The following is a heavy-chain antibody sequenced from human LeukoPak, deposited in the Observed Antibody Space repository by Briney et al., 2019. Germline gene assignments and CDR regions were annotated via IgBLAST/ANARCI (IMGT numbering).Heavy chain of an antibody. D-gene: IGHD6-19*01. Sequence: PGGSLRLSCAASGFTFSSYWMSWVRQAPGKGLEWVANIKQDGSEKYYVDSVKGRFTISSDNAKNSLYLQMNSLRAEDTAVYYCAREASSSGWCFIDYWGQGTLVTVSS. J-gene: IGHJ4*02. CDR1: GFTFSSYW. CDR3: AREASSSGWCFIDY. CDR2: IKQDGSEK. V-gene: IGHV3-7*03.